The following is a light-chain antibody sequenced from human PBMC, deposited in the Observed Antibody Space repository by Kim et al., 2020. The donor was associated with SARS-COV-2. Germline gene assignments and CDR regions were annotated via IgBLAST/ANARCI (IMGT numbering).Light chain of an antibody. J-gene: IGLJ2*01. CDR2: DVS. Sequence: QSALTQPASVSESPGQSITISCTGTNSDVGGYNRVSWYQQHPGKAPKLMIYDVSKRPSGVSNRFSGSKSGNTASLTISGLQAEDEADYYCSSYSTTTVLFGGGTKLTVL. V-gene: IGLV2-14*01. CDR1: NSDVGGYNR. CDR3: SSYSTTTVL.